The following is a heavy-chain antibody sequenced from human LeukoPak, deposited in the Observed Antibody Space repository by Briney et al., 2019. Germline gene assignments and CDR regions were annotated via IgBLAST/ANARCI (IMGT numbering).Heavy chain of an antibody. V-gene: IGHV4-39*01. CDR3: VRHIDGSSNFDY. J-gene: IGHJ4*02. CDR2: IYYSGST. D-gene: IGHD6-6*01. CDR1: GGSISSHNYY. Sequence: NPSETLSLTCAVSGGSISSHNYYWGWIRQPPGKGLEWIGSIYYSGSTYYNPSLKSRVTISVDTSKNQFSLKLNSVTASDTAAYYCVRHIDGSSNFDYWGQGTLVTVSS.